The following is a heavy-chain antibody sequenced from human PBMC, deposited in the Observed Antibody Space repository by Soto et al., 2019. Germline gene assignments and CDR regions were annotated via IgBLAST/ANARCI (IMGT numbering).Heavy chain of an antibody. V-gene: IGHV3-48*03. J-gene: IGHJ6*02. CDR1: GFTFSSYE. Sequence: QPGGSLRLSCAASGFTFSSYEMNWVRQAPGKGLEWVSYISSSGSTIYYADSVKGRFTISRDNAKNSLYLQMNSLRAEDTAVYYCARAARRGFYYYYGMDVWGQGTTVTVSS. CDR3: ARAARRGFYYYYGMDV. CDR2: ISSSGSTI. D-gene: IGHD6-6*01.